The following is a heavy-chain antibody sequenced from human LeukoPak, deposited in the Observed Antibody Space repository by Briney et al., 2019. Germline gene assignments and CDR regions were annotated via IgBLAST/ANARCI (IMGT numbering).Heavy chain of an antibody. CDR1: GYTFTSYD. D-gene: IGHD5-18*01. V-gene: IGHV1-8*02. CDR2: MNPNSGNT. Sequence: ASVKVSCKASGYTFTSYDINWARQATGQGLEWMGWMNPNSGNTGYAQKLQGRVTMTTDTSTSTAYMELRSLRSDDTAVYYCARDVSVDTAMVKDYWGQGTLVTVSS. J-gene: IGHJ4*02. CDR3: ARDVSVDTAMVKDY.